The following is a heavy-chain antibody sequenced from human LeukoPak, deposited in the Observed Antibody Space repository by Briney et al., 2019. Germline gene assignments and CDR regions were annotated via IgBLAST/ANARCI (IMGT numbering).Heavy chain of an antibody. CDR1: GFTFNNAW. V-gene: IGHV3-15*01. J-gene: IGHJ4*02. D-gene: IGHD1-26*01. CDR3: TSDPRIGRYFDY. CDR2: VKSKADGGTT. Sequence: GGSLRLSCAASGFTFNNAWMNWVRQVPGKGLEWGGRVKSKADGGTTDYAAPVEGRFTISRDDSENTLYLQMNSLKTEDTAVYYCTSDPRIGRYFDYWGQGTLVTVSS.